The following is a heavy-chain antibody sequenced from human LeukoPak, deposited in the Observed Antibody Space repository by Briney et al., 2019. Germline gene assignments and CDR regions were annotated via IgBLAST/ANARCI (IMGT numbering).Heavy chain of an antibody. Sequence: GGSLRLSCAASGFTFSSAWMTWVRQAPGKGLEWVSVIYTGGSTYYADSVKGRFTISRDNSKNTLYLQMNSLRAEDTAVYYCASSRFWSGFTVNYWGQGTLVTVSS. CDR1: GFTFSSAW. CDR2: IYTGGST. D-gene: IGHD3-3*01. J-gene: IGHJ4*02. V-gene: IGHV3-53*01. CDR3: ASSRFWSGFTVNY.